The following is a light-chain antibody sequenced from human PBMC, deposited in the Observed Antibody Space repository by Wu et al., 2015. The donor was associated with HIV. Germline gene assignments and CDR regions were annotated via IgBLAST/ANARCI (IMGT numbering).Light chain of an antibody. V-gene: IGKV3-11*01. J-gene: IGKJ3*01. CDR2: DAS. CDR3: QQRSNWPLFT. Sequence: IVMTQSPATLSVSPGEGATLSCRASQSGSSNLAWYQHKPGQAPRLLIYDASNRATGIPARFSGSGSGTDFTLTISSLEPEDFASLYCQQRSNWPLFTFGPGTKVDIK. CDR1: QSGSSN.